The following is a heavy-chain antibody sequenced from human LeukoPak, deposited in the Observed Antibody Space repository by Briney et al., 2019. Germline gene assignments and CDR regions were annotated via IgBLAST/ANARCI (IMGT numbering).Heavy chain of an antibody. CDR3: ARIRRWFGELFLDY. Sequence: SGPTLVNPTQTLTLTCTFSGFSLSISGMCVSWIRQPPGKALEWLARIDWDDDKYYSTSLKTRLTISKDTSKNQVVLTMTNMDPVDTATYYCARIRRWFGELFLDYWGQGTLVTVSS. CDR2: IDWDDDK. CDR1: GFSLSISGMC. J-gene: IGHJ4*02. V-gene: IGHV2-70*11. D-gene: IGHD3-10*01.